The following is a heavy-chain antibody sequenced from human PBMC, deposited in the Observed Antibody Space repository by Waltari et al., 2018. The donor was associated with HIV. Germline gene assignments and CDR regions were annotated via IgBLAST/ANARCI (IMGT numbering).Heavy chain of an antibody. V-gene: IGHV4-39*01. CDR2: IYYTGGA. Sequence: QLQLQESGPGLVKPSETLSLTCTVSGGSVSSSSYFWGWIRQPPGKGLEWVGRIYYTGGADYNPLLKSRVTISVDTSKNQFSLKVTSVTAADTAVYYCARHALRVGAAYWNFDLWGRGTLVTVSS. D-gene: IGHD1-26*01. J-gene: IGHJ2*01. CDR1: GGSVSSSSYF. CDR3: ARHALRVGAAYWNFDL.